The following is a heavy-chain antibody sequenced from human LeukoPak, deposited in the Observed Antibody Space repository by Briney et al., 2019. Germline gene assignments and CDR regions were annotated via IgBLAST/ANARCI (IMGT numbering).Heavy chain of an antibody. CDR1: GFTVSSDY. CDR3: TRGGSVPATRSFDY. V-gene: IGHV3-66*01. J-gene: IGHJ4*02. Sequence: PGGPLRLSCSASGFTVSSDYMSWVRQAPGKGLAWLSVIYSGGTTYYADSVKGRFTISRDNSKNTVYLQMNSLRVEDTAMYYCTRGGSVPATRSFDYWGQGTLVTVSS. CDR2: IYSGGTT. D-gene: IGHD6-19*01.